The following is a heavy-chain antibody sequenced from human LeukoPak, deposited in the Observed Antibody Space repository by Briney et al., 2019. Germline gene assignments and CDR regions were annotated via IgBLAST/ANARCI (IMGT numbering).Heavy chain of an antibody. Sequence: ASVKVSCKASGYTFTGYYMHWVRQAPGQGLEWMGWSNPNSGGTNYAQKFQGWVIMTRDTSISTAYMELSRLRSDDTAIYYCARDYTLRLGELSLHFDYWGQGTLVTVSS. CDR1: GYTFTGYY. V-gene: IGHV1-2*04. J-gene: IGHJ4*02. D-gene: IGHD3-16*02. CDR3: ARDYTLRLGELSLHFDY. CDR2: SNPNSGGT.